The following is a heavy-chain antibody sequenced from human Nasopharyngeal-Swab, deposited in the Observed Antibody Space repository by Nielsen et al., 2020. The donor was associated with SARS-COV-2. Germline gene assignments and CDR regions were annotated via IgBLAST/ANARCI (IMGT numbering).Heavy chain of an antibody. J-gene: IGHJ6*02. CDR1: GFTFNNYN. Sequence: GESLKISCAASGFTFNNYNFNWVRQAPGKGLEWVSSISSSSCYIYYADSVKGRFTISSDNAKNSLYLQMNSLRAEDTAVYYCARDGLDYDFWSAYFMDVWGQGTTVNVSS. CDR2: ISSSSCYI. CDR3: ARDGLDYDFWSAYFMDV. V-gene: IGHV3-21*01. D-gene: IGHD3-3*01.